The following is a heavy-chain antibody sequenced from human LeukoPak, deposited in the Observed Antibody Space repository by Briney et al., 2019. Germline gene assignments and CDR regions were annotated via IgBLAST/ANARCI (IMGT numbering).Heavy chain of an antibody. J-gene: IGHJ5*02. Sequence: GRSLRLSCAASGFTFSDYYMSWIRQAPGKGLEWVSYISSSGSTIYYADSVKGRFTISRDNAKNSLYLQMNSLRAEDTAVYYCARVRLPYYDFWSGYFWFDPWGQGTRVTVSS. CDR2: ISSSGSTI. V-gene: IGHV3-11*01. D-gene: IGHD3-3*01. CDR1: GFTFSDYY. CDR3: ARVRLPYYDFWSGYFWFDP.